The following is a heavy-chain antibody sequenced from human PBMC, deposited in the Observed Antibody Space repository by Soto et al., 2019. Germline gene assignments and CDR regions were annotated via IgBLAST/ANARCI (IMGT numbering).Heavy chain of an antibody. CDR1: GYTFKRVC. Sequence: GASVKVSCKASGYTFKRVCVNWGRQAPGRGLEWGGWISPYNGDTKYAEKFQGRVTMTSDTPTATAYMELTSLRSDDTAVYYCARDGYIVVVPAAGDYHYYRLAFWGQGTTVTVSS. CDR2: ISPYNGDT. V-gene: IGHV1-18*01. J-gene: IGHJ6*02. CDR3: ARDGYIVVVPAAGDYHYYRLAF. D-gene: IGHD2-2*01.